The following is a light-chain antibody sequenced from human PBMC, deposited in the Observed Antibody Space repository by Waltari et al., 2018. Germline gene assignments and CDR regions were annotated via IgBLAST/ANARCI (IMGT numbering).Light chain of an antibody. CDR1: SYNVGKYA. Sequence: QSAPTQEASVSGTVGQKVTLSCTGDSYNVGKYAVGWYQQSAHGAPKTVLFGHSLPSGIPDRFSGSKSGTTASLTISGLQPEDEADYYCSTWDSTLSAVVFGGGTKVTVL. J-gene: IGLJ2*01. V-gene: IGLV1-36*01. CDR3: STWDSTLSAVV. CDR2: GH.